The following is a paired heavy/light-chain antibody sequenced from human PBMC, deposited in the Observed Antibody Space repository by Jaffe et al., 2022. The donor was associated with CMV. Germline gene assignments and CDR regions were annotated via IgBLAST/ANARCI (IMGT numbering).Heavy chain of an antibody. Sequence: QLHLQESGPGLVKPSETLSLTCAVSGGSISGIPHYWGWIRQPPGKGLEWIGSVSYIGSTYYNPSLKGRVTISIDTSKNHSSLKLSSVTAADTAVYYCARHFFSGSYPPFDYWGQGTLVTVSS. V-gene: IGHV4-39*01. CDR3: ARHFFSGSYPPFDY. CDR2: VSYIGST. J-gene: IGHJ4*02. CDR1: GGSISGIPHY. D-gene: IGHD1-26*01.
Light chain of an antibody. J-gene: IGKJ2*01. V-gene: IGKV3-20*01. CDR1: QNFGGSNY. CDR3: QHYVRSPYS. CDR2: DAS. Sequence: EIVLTQSPGTLSLSPGERATLSCRASQNFGGSNYLAWYQHKPGQAPRLLIYDASSRATGIPDRFTGSGSGTEFTLTISRLEPEDFAVYYCQHYVRSPYSFGQGTKLQIK.